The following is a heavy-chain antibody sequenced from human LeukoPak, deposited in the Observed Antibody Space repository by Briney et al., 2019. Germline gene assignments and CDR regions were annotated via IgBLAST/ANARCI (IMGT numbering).Heavy chain of an antibody. J-gene: IGHJ5*02. D-gene: IGHD3-10*01. CDR1: GGSFSGYY. CDR3: ARDRAFYYASGTYNWFDP. V-gene: IGHV4-34*01. Sequence: SETLSLTCAVYGGSFSGYYWSWIRQPPGKGLEWIGEINRSGSTNYNPSLKSRVTISVDTSKNQFSLKLSSVTAADTAVYYCARDRAFYYASGTYNWFDPWGQGTLVTVSS. CDR2: INRSGST.